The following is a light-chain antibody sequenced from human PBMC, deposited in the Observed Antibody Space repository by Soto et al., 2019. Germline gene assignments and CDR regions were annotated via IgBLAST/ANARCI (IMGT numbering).Light chain of an antibody. CDR1: SSNIGVNT. V-gene: IGLV1-44*01. Sequence: QSVLTQPPSASGTPGQRVTISCSGSSSNIGVNTANWYQRLPGVAPKLLIYANDQRPSGVPDRFSGSKSGASASLAISGLQSEDEADYYCAAWDDSLSGVIFGAGTKLTVL. CDR2: AND. J-gene: IGLJ2*01. CDR3: AAWDDSLSGVI.